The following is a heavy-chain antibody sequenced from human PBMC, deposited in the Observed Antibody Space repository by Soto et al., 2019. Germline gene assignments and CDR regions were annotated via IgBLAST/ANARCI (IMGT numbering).Heavy chain of an antibody. J-gene: IGHJ4*02. CDR2: IWYDGSNK. CDR3: AREYEVFWGGYYGLKYFDY. Sequence: GGSLRLSCAASGFTFSSYGMHWVRQAPGKGLEWVAVIWYDGSNKYYADSVKGRFTISRDNSKNTLYLQMNSLRAEDTAVYYCAREYEVFWGGYYGLKYFDYWGQGTLVTVSS. V-gene: IGHV3-33*01. D-gene: IGHD3-3*01. CDR1: GFTFSSYG.